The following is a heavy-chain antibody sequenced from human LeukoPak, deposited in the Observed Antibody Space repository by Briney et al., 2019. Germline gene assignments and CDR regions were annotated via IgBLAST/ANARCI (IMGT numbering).Heavy chain of an antibody. D-gene: IGHD6-6*01. J-gene: IGHJ6*02. Sequence: PSETLSLTCTVSGGSISSYYWSWIRQPPGKGLEWIGYIYYSGSTNYNPSLKNRVTISVDTSKNQFSLKLSSVTAADTAVYYCARDADSSSSPYYYYGMDVWGQGTTVTVSS. V-gene: IGHV4-59*01. CDR2: IYYSGST. CDR1: GGSISSYY. CDR3: ARDADSSSSPYYYYGMDV.